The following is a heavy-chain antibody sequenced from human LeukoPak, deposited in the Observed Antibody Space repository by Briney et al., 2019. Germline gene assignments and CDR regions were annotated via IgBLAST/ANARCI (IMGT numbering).Heavy chain of an antibody. CDR2: INPNSGGT. V-gene: IGHV1-2*02. Sequence: ASVKVSCKXSGYTFTGYYMHWVRQAPGQGLEWMGWINPNSGGTNYAQKFQGRVTMTRDTSISTAYMELSRLRSDDTAVYYCARVLYDYVWGSYRYFDYWGQGTLVTVSS. D-gene: IGHD3-16*02. J-gene: IGHJ4*02. CDR3: ARVLYDYVWGSYRYFDY. CDR1: GYTFTGYY.